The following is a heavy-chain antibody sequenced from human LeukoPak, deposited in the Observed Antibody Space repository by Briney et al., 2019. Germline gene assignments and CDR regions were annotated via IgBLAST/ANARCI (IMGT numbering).Heavy chain of an antibody. J-gene: IGHJ4*02. CDR2: IKQDGTEK. V-gene: IGHV3-7*01. CDR1: EFTFSTYW. Sequence: GGSLRLSCAASEFTFSTYWMTWVRQAPGKGLEWVANIKQDGTEKYYVDSVKGRFTISRDNAKNSLYLQMNSLRAEDTAVYYCARDARSGYPIWGQGTLVTVSS. CDR3: ARDARSGYPI. D-gene: IGHD3-22*01.